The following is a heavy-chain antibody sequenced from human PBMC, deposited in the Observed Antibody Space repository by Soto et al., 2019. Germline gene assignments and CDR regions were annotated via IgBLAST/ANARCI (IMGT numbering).Heavy chain of an antibody. CDR2: IYHSGST. V-gene: IGHV4-4*02. J-gene: IGHJ4*02. D-gene: IGHD6-13*01. CDR1: GDSISSSKW. Sequence: QVRLQESGPGLVKPSGTLSLTCAVAGDSISSSKWWSWVRQPPGKGLEWIGEIYHSGSTNYNPSLKSRVIISVDKSKNQFSLKLSSVTDADTAIYYCARGERQQQRDYWGQGTLVTVSS. CDR3: ARGERQQQRDY.